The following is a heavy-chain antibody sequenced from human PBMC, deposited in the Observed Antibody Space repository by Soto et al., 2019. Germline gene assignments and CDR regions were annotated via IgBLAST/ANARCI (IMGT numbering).Heavy chain of an antibody. CDR1: GGSISSGGYS. D-gene: IGHD3-22*01. V-gene: IGHV4-30-2*01. Sequence: PSETLSLTCAVSGGSISSGGYSWSWIRQPPGKGLEWIGYIYHSGSTYYNPSLKSRVTISVDRSKNQFSLKLSSVTAADTAVYYCARVETMIVVGNWFDPWGQGTLVTVAS. J-gene: IGHJ5*02. CDR3: ARVETMIVVGNWFDP. CDR2: IYHSGST.